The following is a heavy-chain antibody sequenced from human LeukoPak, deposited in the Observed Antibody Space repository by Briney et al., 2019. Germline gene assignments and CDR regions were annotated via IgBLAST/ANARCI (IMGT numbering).Heavy chain of an antibody. CDR2: ISAYNGNT. Sequence: ASVKVSCKASGYTFTSYGIIWVRQAPGQGLEWMGWISAYNGNTNYAQKLQGRVTMTTDTSTSTAYMELRSLRSDDTAVYYCARENYYYDSSGYGDYWGQGTLVTVSS. D-gene: IGHD3-22*01. CDR3: ARENYYYDSSGYGDY. V-gene: IGHV1-18*01. CDR1: GYTFTSYG. J-gene: IGHJ4*02.